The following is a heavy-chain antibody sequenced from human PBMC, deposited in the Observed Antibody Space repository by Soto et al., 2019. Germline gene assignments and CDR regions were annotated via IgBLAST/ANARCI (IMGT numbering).Heavy chain of an antibody. Sequence: EVQLVESGGDLVQPGGSLRLSCATSGFTFSSFWMSWVRQAPGKGLEWVAIIKQDGSEKHYVDSVKGRFTISRDNANNLLYLQMSSLRAEDTAVYYCARSSGWLGDYWGQGTLVTVSP. CDR2: IKQDGSEK. J-gene: IGHJ4*02. CDR1: GFTFSSFW. D-gene: IGHD5-12*01. V-gene: IGHV3-7*04. CDR3: ARSSGWLGDY.